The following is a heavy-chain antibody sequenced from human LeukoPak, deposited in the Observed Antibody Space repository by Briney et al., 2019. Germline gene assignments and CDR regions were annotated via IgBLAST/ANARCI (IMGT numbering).Heavy chain of an antibody. Sequence: PSETLSLTCTVSGGSISSYYWSWIRQPPGKGLEWIGYIYYSGSTNYNPSLKSRVTISVDTSKNQFSLKLSSVTAADTAVYYCARDRDYYDSSGYYHGDWFGPWGQGTLVTVSS. CDR2: IYYSGST. D-gene: IGHD3-22*01. V-gene: IGHV4-59*01. CDR1: GGSISSYY. J-gene: IGHJ5*02. CDR3: ARDRDYYDSSGYYHGDWFGP.